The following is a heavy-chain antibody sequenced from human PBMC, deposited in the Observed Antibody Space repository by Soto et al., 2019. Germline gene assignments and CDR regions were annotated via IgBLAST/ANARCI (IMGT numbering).Heavy chain of an antibody. CDR1: GVSISGGNV. CDR3: ARVLSGNKEWFDS. Sequence: QVQLQESGPGLVKPWGTLSLTCAVSGVSISGGNVSSWVRQPPGKGLEWIGEVFDHGSTNYNPSLKRRVTMSVDKSQNDFSLNLTSVTAADTAVYYCARVLSGNKEWFDSWGQGILVTVSS. V-gene: IGHV4-4*02. D-gene: IGHD3-10*01. CDR2: VFDHGST. J-gene: IGHJ5*01.